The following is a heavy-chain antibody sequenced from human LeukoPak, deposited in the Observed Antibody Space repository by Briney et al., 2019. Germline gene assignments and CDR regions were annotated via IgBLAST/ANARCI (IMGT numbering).Heavy chain of an antibody. CDR3: ARVWGSAFDY. Sequence: PSETLSLTCTVSGGSISSGSYYWSWIRQPAGKGLEWIGRIYTSGSTNYNPSLKSRVTISVDTSKNQFSLKLSSVTAADTAVYYCARVWGSAFDYWGQGTLVTVSS. D-gene: IGHD7-27*01. J-gene: IGHJ4*02. V-gene: IGHV4-61*02. CDR2: IYTSGST. CDR1: GGSISSGSYY.